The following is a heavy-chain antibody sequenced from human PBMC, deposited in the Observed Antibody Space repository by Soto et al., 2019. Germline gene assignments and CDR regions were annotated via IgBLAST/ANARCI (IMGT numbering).Heavy chain of an antibody. CDR2: IRSKANSYAT. Sequence: GGSLRLSCAASGFTFSGSAMHWVRQASGKGLEWVGRIRSKANSYATAYAASVKGRFTISRDDSKNTAYLQMNSLKTDDTAVYYGTTYSSSSLHYWGQGTLVTVSS. J-gene: IGHJ4*02. V-gene: IGHV3-73*01. CDR3: TTYSSSSLHY. CDR1: GFTFSGSA. D-gene: IGHD6-6*01.